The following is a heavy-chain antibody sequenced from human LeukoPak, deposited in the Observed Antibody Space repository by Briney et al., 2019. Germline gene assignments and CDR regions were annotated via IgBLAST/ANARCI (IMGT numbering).Heavy chain of an antibody. CDR1: GYTFTSYG. CDR2: ISAYNGNT. D-gene: IGHD3-22*01. Sequence: ASVKVSCKASGYTFTSYGISWVRQAPGQGLEWMGWISAYNGNTNYAQKLQGRVTMTTDTSTSTAYMELRSLRSDDTAVYYCARDLKGYYDSSGYHFGYWGQGTLVTVSS. V-gene: IGHV1-18*01. J-gene: IGHJ4*02. CDR3: ARDLKGYYDSSGYHFGY.